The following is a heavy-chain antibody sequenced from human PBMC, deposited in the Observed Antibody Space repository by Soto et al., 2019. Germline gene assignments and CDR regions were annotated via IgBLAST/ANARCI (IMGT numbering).Heavy chain of an antibody. CDR1: GFTFSSYD. Sequence: GGSLRLSCAASGFTFSSYDMHWVRQATGKGLEWVSAIGTAGDTYYPGSVKGRFTISRENAKNSLYLQMNSLRAGDTTVYYCARDLDSSSSDWYFDLWGRGTLVTVSS. CDR3: ARDLDSSSSDWYFDL. CDR2: IGTAGDT. D-gene: IGHD6-6*01. J-gene: IGHJ2*01. V-gene: IGHV3-13*01.